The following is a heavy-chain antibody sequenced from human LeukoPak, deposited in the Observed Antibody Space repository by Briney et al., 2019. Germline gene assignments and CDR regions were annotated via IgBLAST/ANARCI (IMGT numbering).Heavy chain of an antibody. V-gene: IGHV4-4*02. CDR2: IYHNGAT. J-gene: IGHJ4*02. CDR3: VRNAGNSDYDS. D-gene: IGHD4-23*01. Sequence: SETLSLTCTVSGDSISNRNCWTWVRQPPGKGLEWIGEIYHNGATNHKPSLKSRVTMSLDKSKNQFSLKLNSVTAADTAVYYCVRNAGNSDYDSWGQGTLVTVSS. CDR1: GDSISNRNC.